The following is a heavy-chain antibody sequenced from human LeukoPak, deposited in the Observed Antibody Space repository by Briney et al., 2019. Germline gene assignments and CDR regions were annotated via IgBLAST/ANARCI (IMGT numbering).Heavy chain of an antibody. J-gene: IGHJ4*02. V-gene: IGHV3-23*01. CDR1: GFKFTNYA. Sequence: PGGSLRLSCAASGFKFTNYAMNWVRQAPGKGLQWVSTISGSGGSTYYADSVKGRFTIPRDNSKNTLYLQMNSLRAEDTAVYYCAKGGYSSGWTDFDYWGQGTLVTVSS. CDR3: AKGGYSSGWTDFDY. CDR2: ISGSGGST. D-gene: IGHD6-19*01.